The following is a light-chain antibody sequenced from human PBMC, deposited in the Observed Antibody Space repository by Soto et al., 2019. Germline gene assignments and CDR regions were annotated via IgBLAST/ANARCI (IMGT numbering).Light chain of an antibody. CDR3: MQALQTPPT. Sequence: DIVMTQSPLSLPVTPGEPASISCRSSQSLLHSNGYIYLDWYLQKPGQSPRLLIYLGSNRASGVPDRFSGSGSGTDFTLKISRVEAEDVGVYYCMQALQTPPTFGQGTRLEIK. CDR1: QSLLHSNGYIY. V-gene: IGKV2-28*01. CDR2: LGS. J-gene: IGKJ5*01.